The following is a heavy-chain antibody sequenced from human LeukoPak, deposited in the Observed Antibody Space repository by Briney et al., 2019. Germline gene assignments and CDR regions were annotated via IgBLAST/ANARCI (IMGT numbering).Heavy chain of an antibody. CDR3: AMINVYSGLGQDY. Sequence: KLGESLKISCKGSGERFTTYWIGWVRQMPGKGLEWMGIIFPSADTRYSPSFQGQVTISADKYINTAYLQWNSLKASDTAMYYCAMINVYSGLGQDYWGQGTLVTVSS. D-gene: IGHD4-11*01. J-gene: IGHJ4*02. V-gene: IGHV5-51*01. CDR2: IFPSADT. CDR1: GERFTTYW.